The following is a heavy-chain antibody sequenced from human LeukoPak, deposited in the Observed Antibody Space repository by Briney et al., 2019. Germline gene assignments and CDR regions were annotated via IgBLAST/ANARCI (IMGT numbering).Heavy chain of an antibody. CDR2: ISTYNGNT. J-gene: IGHJ4*02. CDR1: GYTFTNYG. V-gene: IGHV1-18*01. Sequence: ASVKVSCKASGYTFTNYGLSWVRQAPGQGLEWMGWISTYNGNTNYAQKFQGRITMTTDTFTKTVYMELRSLRSDDTAVYYCARDASTGTIRFDYWGQGTLVTVTS. CDR3: ARDASTGTIRFDY. D-gene: IGHD1-7*01.